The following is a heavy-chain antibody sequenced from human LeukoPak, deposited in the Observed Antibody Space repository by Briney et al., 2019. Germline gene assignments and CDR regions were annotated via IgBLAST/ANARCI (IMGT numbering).Heavy chain of an antibody. Sequence: PGGSLRLSCAASGFTFSSYSMNWVRQAPGKGLEWVSFISTSSSYIHNADSVKGRFTISRDNSKNTLFLQMNSLRAEDTAVYYCARQEIIMVRGVRTNCFDYWGQGTLVTVSS. CDR3: ARQEIIMVRGVRTNCFDY. V-gene: IGHV3-21*01. CDR1: GFTFSSYS. J-gene: IGHJ4*02. CDR2: ISTSSSYI. D-gene: IGHD3-10*01.